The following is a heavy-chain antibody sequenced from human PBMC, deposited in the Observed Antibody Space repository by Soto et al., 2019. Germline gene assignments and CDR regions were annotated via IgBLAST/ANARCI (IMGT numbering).Heavy chain of an antibody. CDR2: IYYSGST. CDR3: ARSFGCSSTSCYNWFDP. J-gene: IGHJ5*02. D-gene: IGHD2-2*01. V-gene: IGHV4-30-4*01. Sequence: SETLSLTCTVSGGSISSGDYYWSWIRQPPGKGLEWIGYIYYSGSTYYNPSLKSRVTISVDTSRNQFSLKLSSVTAADTAVYYCARSFGCSSTSCYNWFDPWGQGALVTVSS. CDR1: GGSISSGDYY.